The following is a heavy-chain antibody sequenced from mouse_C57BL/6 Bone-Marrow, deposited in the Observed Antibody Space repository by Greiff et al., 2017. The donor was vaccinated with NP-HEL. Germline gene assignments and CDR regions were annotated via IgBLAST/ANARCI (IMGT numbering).Heavy chain of an antibody. CDR2: IDPENGDT. Sequence: EVQGVESGAELVRPGASVKLSCTASGFNIKDDYMHWVKQRPEQGLEWIGWIDPENGDTEYASKFQGKAPITADTSSNTAYLQLSSLTSEDTAVYYCTTSAYYSNYLDYWGQGTTLTVSS. J-gene: IGHJ2*01. V-gene: IGHV14-4*01. D-gene: IGHD2-5*01. CDR3: TTSAYYSNYLDY. CDR1: GFNIKDDY.